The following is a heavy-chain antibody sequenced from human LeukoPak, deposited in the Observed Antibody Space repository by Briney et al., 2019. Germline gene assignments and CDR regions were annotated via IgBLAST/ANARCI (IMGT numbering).Heavy chain of an antibody. CDR1: RGSITIGVYS. J-gene: IGHJ4*02. CDR3: ARSLRIGERPFDR. CDR2: IYPSGRT. V-gene: IGHV4-31*03. Sequence: SETLILTCNVSRGSITIGVYSWSWIRQHPGKGLERIGHIYPSGRTQYNPSLESRLTISLDTSKNQFSQTLNCVTGGDRAVYFCARSLRIGERPFDRWGEGTLVTVS. D-gene: IGHD3-10*01.